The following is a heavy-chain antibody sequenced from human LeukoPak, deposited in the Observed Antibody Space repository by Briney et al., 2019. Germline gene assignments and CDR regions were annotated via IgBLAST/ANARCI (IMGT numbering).Heavy chain of an antibody. D-gene: IGHD3-10*01. CDR3: ARARGSGSYSRPTDY. V-gene: IGHV5-51*01. Sequence: GESLKISCKGSGHSFTSYWIGWVRQMPGKGLEWMGIIYPGDSDTRYSPSFQGQVTISADKSISTAYLQWSSLKASDTAMYYCARARGSGSYSRPTDYWGQGTLVTVSS. CDR1: GHSFTSYW. J-gene: IGHJ4*02. CDR2: IYPGDSDT.